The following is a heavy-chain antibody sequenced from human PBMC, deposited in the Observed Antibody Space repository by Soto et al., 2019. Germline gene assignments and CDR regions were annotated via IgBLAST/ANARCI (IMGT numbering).Heavy chain of an antibody. J-gene: IGHJ6*02. D-gene: IGHD4-17*01. CDR2: IIPIFGTA. CDR1: GGTFSSYA. Sequence: GASVKVSCKASGGTFSSYAISWVRQAPGQGLEWMGGIIPIFGTANYAQKFQGRVTITADKSTSTAYMELSSLRSEDTAVYYCATPTVVTSSYYYGMDVWGQGTTVTVSS. V-gene: IGHV1-69*06. CDR3: ATPTVVTSSYYYGMDV.